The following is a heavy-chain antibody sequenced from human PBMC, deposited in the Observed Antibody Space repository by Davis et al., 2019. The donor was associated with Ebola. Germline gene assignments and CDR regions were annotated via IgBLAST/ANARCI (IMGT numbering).Heavy chain of an antibody. J-gene: IGHJ1*01. D-gene: IGHD5-24*01. CDR3: ARGDGYNFFCH. V-gene: IGHV3-23*01. CDR1: GFTFSSYA. CDR2: ISGSGGST. Sequence: GGSLRLSCAASGFTFSSYAMSWVRQAPGKGLEWVSAISGSGGSTYYADSVKGRFTISRDNSKNTVYLQMNSLRAEDTAVYYCARGDGYNFFCHWGQGTLVTVSS.